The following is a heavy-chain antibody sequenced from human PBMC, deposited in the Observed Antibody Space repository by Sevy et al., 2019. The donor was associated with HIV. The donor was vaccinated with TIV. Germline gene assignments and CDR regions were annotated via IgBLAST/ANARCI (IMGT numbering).Heavy chain of an antibody. Sequence: GESLKISCEGSGYSFTSHWIGWVRHMPGKGLEGMGIIYPDDSETRYSPSFQGQVTFSADKSISTAYLQWSSLKASDTAMYYCATSRSGYFASSGYYIYWGQGTMVTVSS. CDR2: IYPDDSET. J-gene: IGHJ4*02. V-gene: IGHV5-51*01. CDR1: GYSFTSHW. CDR3: ATSRSGYFASSGYYIY. D-gene: IGHD3-22*01.